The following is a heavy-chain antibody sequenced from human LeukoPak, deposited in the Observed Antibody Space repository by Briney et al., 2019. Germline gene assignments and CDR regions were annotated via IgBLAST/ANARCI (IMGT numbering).Heavy chain of an antibody. D-gene: IGHD1-26*01. J-gene: IGHJ6*03. CDR1: GFTFDDYA. CDR3: ARVVGNSGSYYHDYYYYMDV. CDR2: ISWNSGII. Sequence: GGSLRLSCAASGFTFDDYAMHWVRQAPGEGLEWVSGISWNSGIIGYADSVKGRVTISRDNAKNSLYLQMNSLRAEDTAVYYCARVVGNSGSYYHDYYYYMDVWGKGTTVTVSS. V-gene: IGHV3-9*01.